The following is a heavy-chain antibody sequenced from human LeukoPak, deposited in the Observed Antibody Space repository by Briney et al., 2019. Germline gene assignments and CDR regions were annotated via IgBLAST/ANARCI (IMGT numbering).Heavy chain of an antibody. D-gene: IGHD2-2*01. CDR2: ISSSSSTI. CDR1: GFTFSSYS. J-gene: IGHJ4*02. Sequence: GGSLRLSCAASGFTFSSYSMTWVRQAPGKGLEWVSYISSSSSTIYYADSVKGRFTISRDNAKNSLYLQMNSLRDEDTAVYYCAREPLVSSSSYALDYWGQGTLVTVSS. CDR3: AREPLVSSSSYALDY. V-gene: IGHV3-48*02.